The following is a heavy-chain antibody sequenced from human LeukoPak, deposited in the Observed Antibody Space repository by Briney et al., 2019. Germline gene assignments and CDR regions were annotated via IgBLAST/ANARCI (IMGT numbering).Heavy chain of an antibody. CDR1: GGSVSNYY. Sequence: SETLSLTCTVSGGSVSNYYWSWIRQPPGKGLEWIGYIYYSGSTNYNPSLKSRVTISVDTSKNQFSLKLSSVTAADTAVYYCARDPRYGYCTSTGCWYFDLWGRGTLVTVSS. J-gene: IGHJ2*01. V-gene: IGHV4-59*02. CDR3: ARDPRYGYCTSTGCWYFDL. D-gene: IGHD2-2*01. CDR2: IYYSGST.